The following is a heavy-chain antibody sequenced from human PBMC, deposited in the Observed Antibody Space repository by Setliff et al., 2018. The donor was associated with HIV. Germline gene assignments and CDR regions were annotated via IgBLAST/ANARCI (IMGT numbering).Heavy chain of an antibody. J-gene: IGHJ4*02. CDR2: ISGYNGNT. CDR1: GYTFTSYG. D-gene: IGHD2-15*01. CDR3: ARSRGGVVTNY. V-gene: IGHV1-18*04. Sequence: ASVKVSCKASGYTFTSYGVTWVRQAPGQGLEWMGWISGYNGNTNDAQKFQGRVTMTTDTSTSTAYMELRSLRSDDTAVYYCARSRGGVVTNYWGQGTLVTVSS.